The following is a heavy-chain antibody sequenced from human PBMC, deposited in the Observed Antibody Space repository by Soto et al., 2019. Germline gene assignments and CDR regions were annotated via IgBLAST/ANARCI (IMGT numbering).Heavy chain of an antibody. CDR1: GFTFSSYA. Sequence: EVQLLESGGGLVQPGESLRLSCAASGFTFSSYAMSWVRQAPGKGLEWVSVISGSEDCTYYADSVKGRFTISRDNSKNTLYLQMNSLRAEDTAVYYCAKRSSSSTFDYWGQGTLVTVSS. D-gene: IGHD6-6*01. J-gene: IGHJ4*02. CDR3: AKRSSSSTFDY. V-gene: IGHV3-23*01. CDR2: ISGSEDCT.